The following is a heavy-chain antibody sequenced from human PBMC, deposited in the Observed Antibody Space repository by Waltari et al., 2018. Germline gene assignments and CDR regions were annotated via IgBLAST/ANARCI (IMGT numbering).Heavy chain of an antibody. CDR1: GFTFGDYA. J-gene: IGHJ3*02. D-gene: IGHD3-22*01. CDR2: SRSKTYGGTT. V-gene: IGHV3-49*04. CDR3: TRDRRHYYDSSPGDI. Sequence: EVLLVESGGGLVQPGRSLRLSCTSSGFTFGDYAMSWVRQAPGKGLEWVGFSRSKTYGGTTEYAAAGKGRLTISRDDSKSIAYLQMDSLKTEDTAVYYCTRDRRHYYDSSPGDIWGQGTMVTVSS.